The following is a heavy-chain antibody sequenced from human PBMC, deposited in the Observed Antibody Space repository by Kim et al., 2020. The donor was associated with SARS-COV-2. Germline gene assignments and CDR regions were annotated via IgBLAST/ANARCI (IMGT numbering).Heavy chain of an antibody. J-gene: IGHJ4*02. V-gene: IGHV1-69*02. D-gene: IGHD2-2*01. Sequence: FQGRVTITADKSTSTAYMELRSLRSEDTAVYYCASGGVVVPAAATGPFDYWGQGTLVTVSS. CDR3: ASGGVVVPAAATGPFDY.